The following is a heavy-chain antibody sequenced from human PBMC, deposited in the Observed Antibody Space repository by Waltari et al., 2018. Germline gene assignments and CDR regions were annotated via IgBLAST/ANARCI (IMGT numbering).Heavy chain of an antibody. CDR1: GLPFSSYG. Sequence: QVQLVESGGGVVQPGRSLRLSCAASGLPFSSYGMHWVRQAPGKGLEWVAVIWYDGSNKYYADSVKGRFTISRDNSKNTLYLQMNSLRAEDTAVYYCAKGSGHDYWGQGTLVTVSS. J-gene: IGHJ4*02. V-gene: IGHV3-33*06. CDR3: AKGSGHDY. CDR2: IWYDGSNK. D-gene: IGHD3-3*01.